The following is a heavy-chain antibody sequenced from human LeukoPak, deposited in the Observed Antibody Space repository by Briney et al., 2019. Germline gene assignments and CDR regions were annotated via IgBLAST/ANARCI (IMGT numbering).Heavy chain of an antibody. CDR2: ISSSSSTI. V-gene: IGHV3-48*02. CDR3: ARDYYDSTGYHDAFDI. J-gene: IGHJ3*02. Sequence: PGGSLRLSCAASGFTFSSYNTNWVRQAPGKGLEWVSCISSSSSTIYYADSVKGRFTISRDNPKNSLYLQMNSLRDEDTAVYYCARDYYDSTGYHDAFDIWGQGTMVTVSS. CDR1: GFTFSSYN. D-gene: IGHD3-22*01.